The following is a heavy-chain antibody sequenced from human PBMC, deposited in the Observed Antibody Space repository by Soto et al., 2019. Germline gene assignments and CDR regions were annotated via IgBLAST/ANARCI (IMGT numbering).Heavy chain of an antibody. V-gene: IGHV3-30-3*01. CDR1: GFTFSTYS. CDR2: ISYDGSNK. J-gene: IGHJ4*02. Sequence: QVQLVESGGGVVPPGRSLRLSCAASGFTFSTYSMYWVRQAPGKGLEWVAVISYDGSNKYEADSMKDRFTISRDNSKNTLYLQMNSLRAEDTAVYYCARPYYDFWTGYPGAFFDYWGQGTLVTVSS. D-gene: IGHD3-3*01. CDR3: ARPYYDFWTGYPGAFFDY.